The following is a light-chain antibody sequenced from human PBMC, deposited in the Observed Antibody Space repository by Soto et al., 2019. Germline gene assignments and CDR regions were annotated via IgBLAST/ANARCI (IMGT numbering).Light chain of an antibody. J-gene: IGKJ1*01. CDR2: LGS. CDR1: QSLLHSNGYNF. CDR3: MQALQTAGT. V-gene: IGKV2-28*01. Sequence: DIVMTQSPLSLPVTPGEPASISCRSSQSLLHSNGYNFLDWYLQKPGPSPQLLIYLGSNRASGVADRFSSSRSGTDFTMKISIVEAEDVGVYYCMQALQTAGTFGQGAKVES.